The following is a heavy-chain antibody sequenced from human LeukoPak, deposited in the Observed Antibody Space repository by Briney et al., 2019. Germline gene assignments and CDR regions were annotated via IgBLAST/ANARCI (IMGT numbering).Heavy chain of an antibody. V-gene: IGHV3-53*01. Sequence: GGSLRLSCAASEFSVSDSYMSWVRQAPGKRLQWVSVIFSGGSTYYTDSVKGRFTLSRDNSKNTLYLEMNSLRAEDTAVYYCARSLGDSGILYYYMDIWGKGTTVTVSS. D-gene: IGHD3-10*01. CDR1: EFSVSDSY. CDR3: ARSLGDSGILYYYMDI. J-gene: IGHJ6*03. CDR2: IFSGGST.